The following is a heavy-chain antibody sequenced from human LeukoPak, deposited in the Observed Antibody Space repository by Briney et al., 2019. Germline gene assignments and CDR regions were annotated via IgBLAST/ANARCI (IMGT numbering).Heavy chain of an antibody. Sequence: GASVKVSCKASGYTFTGYYMHWVRQAPGQGLEWMGWMNPNSGNTGYAQKFQGRVTMTRNTSISTAYMELSSLRSEDTAVYYCARGWGATNVWFDPWGQETLVTVSS. V-gene: IGHV1-8*02. CDR1: GYTFTGYY. J-gene: IGHJ5*02. CDR3: ARGWGATNVWFDP. CDR2: MNPNSGNT. D-gene: IGHD1-26*01.